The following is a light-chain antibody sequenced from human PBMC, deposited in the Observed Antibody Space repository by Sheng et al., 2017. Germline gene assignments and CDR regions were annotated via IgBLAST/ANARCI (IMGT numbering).Light chain of an antibody. V-gene: IGLV2-14*03. CDR1: SSDVGGYNY. J-gene: IGLJ3*02. Sequence: QSALTQPASVSGSPGQSITISCTGTSSDVGGYNYVSWYQQHPGKAPKLIIYDVSNRPSGVSNRFSGSKSGNTASLTISGLQAEDEADYYCSSYTSSSTWVFGAGTKLTV. CDR2: DVS. CDR3: SSYTSSSTWV.